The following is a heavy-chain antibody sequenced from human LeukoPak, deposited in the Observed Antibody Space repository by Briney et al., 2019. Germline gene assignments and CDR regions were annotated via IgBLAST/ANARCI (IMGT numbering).Heavy chain of an antibody. CDR3: ARVVYTVYGGAFDV. CDR1: GGSISSGGYY. D-gene: IGHD5/OR15-5a*01. J-gene: IGHJ3*01. Sequence: PSETLSLTCTVSGGSISSGGYYWGWIRQPPGKGLEWIGSIYYSGSTYYNPSLKSRVTISLDTSKNQISLTLFSATAADTAVYSCARVVYTVYGGAFDVWGQGTVVTVSS. V-gene: IGHV4-39*07. CDR2: IYYSGST.